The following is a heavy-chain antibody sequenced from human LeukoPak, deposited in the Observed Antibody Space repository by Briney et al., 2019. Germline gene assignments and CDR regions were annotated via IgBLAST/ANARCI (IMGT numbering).Heavy chain of an antibody. CDR1: GGSITNDNFY. CDR2: INYSGTT. J-gene: IGHJ5*02. V-gene: IGHV4-39*01. CDR3: ARLFDP. Sequence: SETLSLTCTVSGGSITNDNFYWGWVRQPPGKGLEWVVSINYSGTTYYNPSLRSRLSISVDTSRTQFFLTLNSVTAADTAVYYCARLFDPWGRGILVTVSS.